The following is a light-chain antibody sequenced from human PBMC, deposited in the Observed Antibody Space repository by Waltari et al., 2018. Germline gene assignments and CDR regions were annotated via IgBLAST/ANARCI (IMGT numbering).Light chain of an antibody. CDR2: DVS. V-gene: IGLV2-23*02. CDR1: RSDIGRYDL. CDR3: CSYAGNYVWV. Sequence: QSALTQPAAVSGSPGQSVTIPCTGARSDIGRYDLFSWYQQHPGNAPKLVISDVSKRPSGVSDRFSGSKSGDTASLTISGLQFEDEADYYCCSYAGNYVWVFGGGTRLTVL. J-gene: IGLJ3*02.